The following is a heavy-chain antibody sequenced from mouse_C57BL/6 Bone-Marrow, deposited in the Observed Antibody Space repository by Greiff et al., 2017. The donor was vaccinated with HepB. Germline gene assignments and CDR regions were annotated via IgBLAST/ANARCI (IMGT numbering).Heavy chain of an antibody. D-gene: IGHD4-1*02. CDR1: GYTFTSYG. Sequence: QVQLQQSGAELARPGASVKLSCKASGYTFTSYGISWVKQRTGQGLEWIGEIYPRSGNTYYNEKFKGKATLTADKSSSTAYMELRSLTSEDSAVYFCARLNWERFAYWGQGTLVTVSA. CDR3: ARLNWERFAY. CDR2: IYPRSGNT. J-gene: IGHJ3*01. V-gene: IGHV1-81*01.